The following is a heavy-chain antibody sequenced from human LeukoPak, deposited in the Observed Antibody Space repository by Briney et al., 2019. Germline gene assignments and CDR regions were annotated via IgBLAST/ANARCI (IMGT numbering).Heavy chain of an antibody. Sequence: SETLSLTCAVYGGSFSGHYWSWIRQPPGKGLEWIGEINHSGSTNYNPSLKSRVTISVDTSKNQFSLKLSSVTAADTAVYYCARAHIATGVDYWGQGTLVTVSS. V-gene: IGHV4-34*01. D-gene: IGHD6-13*01. CDR2: INHSGST. CDR1: GGSFSGHY. CDR3: ARAHIATGVDY. J-gene: IGHJ4*02.